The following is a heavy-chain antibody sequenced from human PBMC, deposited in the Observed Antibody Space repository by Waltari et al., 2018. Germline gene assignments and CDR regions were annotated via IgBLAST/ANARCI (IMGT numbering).Heavy chain of an antibody. Sequence: EVQLVESGGGLVKPGGSLRLTCAASGFTFSIHAMNWVRQAPGKGLEWVESIRSRGTAIYYADPLKGRFTIPRDNSKNSLYLQIDSLRADDTAVYYCAGGLKGSSGRYEGYWGQGTLVTVAS. CDR2: IRSRGTAI. V-gene: IGHV3-21*01. D-gene: IGHD6-19*01. CDR1: GFTFSIHA. CDR3: AGGLKGSSGRYEGY. J-gene: IGHJ4*02.